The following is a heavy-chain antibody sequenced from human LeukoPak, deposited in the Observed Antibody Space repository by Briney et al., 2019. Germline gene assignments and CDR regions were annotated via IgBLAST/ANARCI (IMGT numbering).Heavy chain of an antibody. J-gene: IGHJ4*02. CDR2: IYYSGRT. CDR1: GGSISSYY. CDR3: ARGPNRYYFDY. Sequence: PSETLSLTCTVSGGSISSYYWSWIRQPPGKGLEWTGYIYYSGRTNYNPSLKGRVTISVDTSKDQFSLKLSSVTAADTAVYYCARGPNRYYFDYWGQGTLVTVSS. V-gene: IGHV4-59*01. D-gene: IGHD2/OR15-2a*01.